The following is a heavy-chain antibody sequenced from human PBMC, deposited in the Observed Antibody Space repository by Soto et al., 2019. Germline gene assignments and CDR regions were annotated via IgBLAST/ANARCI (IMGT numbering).Heavy chain of an antibody. CDR1: GGSISSSNW. CDR3: ARDRSIAAPDDAFDI. D-gene: IGHD6-6*01. CDR2: IYHSGST. V-gene: IGHV4-4*02. Sequence: KPSETLSLTCAVSGGSISSSNWWSWVRQPPGKGLEWIGEIYHSGSTNYNPSLKSRVTISVDKSKNQFSPKLSSVTAADTAVYYCARDRSIAAPDDAFDIWGQGTMVTVSS. J-gene: IGHJ3*02.